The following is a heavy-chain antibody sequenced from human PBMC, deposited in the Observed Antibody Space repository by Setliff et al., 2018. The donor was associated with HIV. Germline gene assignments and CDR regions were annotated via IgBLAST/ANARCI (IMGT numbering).Heavy chain of an antibody. Sequence: GGSLRLSCAASGFTFNVAWMNWVRQAPGKGLEWVGRIKSERDGGTTDYAAPVKGRFTISTDDSKNTLYLEMNSLKTEDTAMYYCTTLVGANPYHDAFDIWGHGTMVTVSS. CDR2: IKSERDGGTT. CDR1: GFTFNVAW. D-gene: IGHD1-26*01. CDR3: TTLVGANPYHDAFDI. V-gene: IGHV3-15*07. J-gene: IGHJ3*02.